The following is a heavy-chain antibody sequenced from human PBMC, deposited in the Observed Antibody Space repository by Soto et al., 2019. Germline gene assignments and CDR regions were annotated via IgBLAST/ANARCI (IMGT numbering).Heavy chain of an antibody. D-gene: IGHD2-2*01. J-gene: IGHJ5*02. CDR1: GGPSSRGGYS. CDR2: IYHSGST. CDR3: ARVPDR. Sequence: LSLTCAVSGGPSSRGGYSWSWIRQPPGKGLEWIGYIYHSGSTYYNPSLKSRVTISVDRSKNQFSLKLSSVTAADTAVYYCARVPDRWGQGTLVTVSS. V-gene: IGHV4-30-2*01.